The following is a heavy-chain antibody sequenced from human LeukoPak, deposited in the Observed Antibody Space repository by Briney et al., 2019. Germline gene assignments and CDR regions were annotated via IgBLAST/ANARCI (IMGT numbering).Heavy chain of an antibody. CDR3: AKSNGYGLVDI. Sequence: SETLSLTCSVSGGSISGYYWSWIRQSPGKGLEWIGHIYFSGSTNYNPSLKSRVTISVDTSKNHFSLKLNSVTAADTAVYYCAKSNGYGLVDIWGQGTMVTVSS. V-gene: IGHV4-59*12. J-gene: IGHJ3*02. D-gene: IGHD3-10*01. CDR1: GGSISGYY. CDR2: IYFSGST.